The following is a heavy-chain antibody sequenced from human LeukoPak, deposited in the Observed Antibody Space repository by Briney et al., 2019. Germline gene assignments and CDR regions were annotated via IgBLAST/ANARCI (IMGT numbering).Heavy chain of an antibody. V-gene: IGHV3-30*04. CDR2: ISYDGSNK. CDR1: GFTFSSYA. D-gene: IGHD3-9*01. J-gene: IGHJ4*02. CDR3: ARDRHYDILTGYYS. Sequence: GGSLRLSCAASGFTFSSYAMHWVCQAPGKGLEWVAVISYDGSNKYYADSVKGRFTISRDNSKNTLYLQMNSLRAEDTAVYYCARDRHYDILTGYYSWGQGTLVTVSS.